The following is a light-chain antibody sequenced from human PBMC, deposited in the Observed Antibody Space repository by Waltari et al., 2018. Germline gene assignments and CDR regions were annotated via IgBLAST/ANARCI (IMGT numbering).Light chain of an antibody. CDR1: QSVSSN. Sequence: EIVMTQSPATLSVSPGERATLTCRASQSVSSNLAWYQQKSGQDPRLLIYGASTRATGIPARFSGTGSGTEFTLTISSLQSEDFAVYYCQQYNNWPLTFGGGTKVEIK. V-gene: IGKV3-15*01. J-gene: IGKJ4*01. CDR3: QQYNNWPLT. CDR2: GAS.